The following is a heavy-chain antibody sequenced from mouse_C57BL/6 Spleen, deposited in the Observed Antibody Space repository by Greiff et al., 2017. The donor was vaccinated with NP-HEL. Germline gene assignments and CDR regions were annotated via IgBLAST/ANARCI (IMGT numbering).Heavy chain of an antibody. J-gene: IGHJ2*01. CDR2: INPNNGGT. V-gene: IGHV1-18*01. D-gene: IGHD1-1*01. CDR3: ARSTTVVATKLDY. Sequence: EVQLQQSGPELVKPGASVKIPCKASGYTFTDYNMDWVKQSHGKSLEWIGDINPNNGGTIYNQKFKGKATLTVDKSSSTAYMELRSLTSEDTAVYYCARSTTVVATKLDYWGQGTTLTVSS. CDR1: GYTFTDYN.